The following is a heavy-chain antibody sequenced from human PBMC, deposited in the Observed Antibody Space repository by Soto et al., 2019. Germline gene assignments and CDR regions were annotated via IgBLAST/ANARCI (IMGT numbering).Heavy chain of an antibody. J-gene: IGHJ4*02. CDR3: ARARGGDYVDY. CDR1: GGSISRGGYY. V-gene: IGHV4-31*03. CDR2: IYYTGST. Sequence: QVLLQESGPGLVKPSQTLSLTCTVSGGSISRGGYYWTWIRQHPGKGLEWVGYIYYTGSTYYNPSLKSRVSISVDTSKNQFSLRLSSVTAADTAVYYCARARGGDYVDYWGQGTLVTVSS. D-gene: IGHD3-16*01.